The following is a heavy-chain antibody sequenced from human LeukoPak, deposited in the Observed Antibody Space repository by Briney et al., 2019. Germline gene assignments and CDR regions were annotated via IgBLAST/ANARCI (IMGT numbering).Heavy chain of an antibody. D-gene: IGHD3-10*01. CDR3: ASLLHYYGVNAFDI. CDR1: GFTVSSNY. Sequence: PGGFLRLSCAASGFTVSSNYMSWVRQAPGKGLEWVSVIYSGGSTYYADSVKGGFTISRDNSKNTLYLQMSSLRAEDTAVYYCASLLHYYGVNAFDIWGQGTMVTVSS. J-gene: IGHJ3*02. CDR2: IYSGGST. V-gene: IGHV3-53*01.